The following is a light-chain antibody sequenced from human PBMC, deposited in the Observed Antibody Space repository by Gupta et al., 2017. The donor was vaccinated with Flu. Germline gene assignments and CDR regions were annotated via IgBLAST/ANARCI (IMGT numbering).Light chain of an antibody. CDR1: QNINYY. Sequence: DIQMTQSPSSLSASVGDRVTITCRASQNINYYLNWYQHKPGKAPNLLIYAASSLQSGVPSRFSGSGSGTDFTLTISSLQPEDFATYYCQQRYSSPKTFGGGTKVEIK. J-gene: IGKJ4*01. CDR3: QQRYSSPKT. V-gene: IGKV1-39*01. CDR2: AAS.